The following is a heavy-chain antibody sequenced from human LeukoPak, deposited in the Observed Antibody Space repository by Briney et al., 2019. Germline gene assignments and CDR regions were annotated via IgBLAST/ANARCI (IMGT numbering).Heavy chain of an antibody. CDR2: IGSSGGGT. CDR3: AKIHQNRVVVGAKGAFDI. V-gene: IGHV3-23*01. CDR1: GLTFSNYA. J-gene: IGHJ3*02. D-gene: IGHD2-15*01. Sequence: GGSLRLSCEASGLTFSNYAMHWVRQSSGKGLEWVSGIGSSGGGTYYADSVKGRSTISRDTSKDTVYLQMDSLRAEDTAIYYCAKIHQNRVVVGAKGAFDIWGQGTVVTVSS.